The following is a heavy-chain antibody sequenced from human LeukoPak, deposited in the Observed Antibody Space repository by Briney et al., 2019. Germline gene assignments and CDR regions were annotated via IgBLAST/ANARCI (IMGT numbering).Heavy chain of an antibody. D-gene: IGHD4-23*01. CDR2: IYYSGST. J-gene: IGHJ4*02. V-gene: IGHV4-39*07. Sequence: VWVRQPPGKGLEWIGSIYYSGSTYYNPSLKSRVTISVDTSKNQFSLKLSSVTAADTAVYYCARVNFAGVKGYFDYWGQGTLVTVSS. CDR3: ARVNFAGVKGYFDY.